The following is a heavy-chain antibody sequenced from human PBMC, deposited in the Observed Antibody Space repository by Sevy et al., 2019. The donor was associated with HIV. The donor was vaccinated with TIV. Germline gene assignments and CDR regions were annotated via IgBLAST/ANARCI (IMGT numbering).Heavy chain of an antibody. J-gene: IGHJ4*02. D-gene: IGHD3-22*01. CDR2: ISGSGGST. Sequence: GGSLRLSCAASGFTFSSYAMSWVRQAPGKGLEWVSAISGSGGSTYYADSVKGRFTISRDNSKNTLYLQMNRLRAEDTAVYYCAKVYDSSGYYYVRIAYFDYWGQGTLVTVSS. CDR1: GFTFSSYA. V-gene: IGHV3-23*01. CDR3: AKVYDSSGYYYVRIAYFDY.